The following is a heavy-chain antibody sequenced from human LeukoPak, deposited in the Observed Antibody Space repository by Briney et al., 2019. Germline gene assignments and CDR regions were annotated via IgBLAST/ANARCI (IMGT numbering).Heavy chain of an antibody. CDR3: ARAGGYCGRISCPYYFDY. Sequence: ASVKVSCKASGYTFTSYDINWVRQATGQGLEWMGWMNPNSGNTGYAQKFQGRVTMARNTSISTAYMELSSLRSGDTAVYYCARAGGYCGRISCPYYFDYWGQGSLVAVSS. CDR2: MNPNSGNT. CDR1: GYTFTSYD. J-gene: IGHJ4*02. D-gene: IGHD2-15*01. V-gene: IGHV1-8*01.